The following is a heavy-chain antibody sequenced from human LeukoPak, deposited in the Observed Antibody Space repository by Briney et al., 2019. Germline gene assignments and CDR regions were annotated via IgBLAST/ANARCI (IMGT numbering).Heavy chain of an antibody. J-gene: IGHJ4*02. CDR2: ISGNGVST. D-gene: IGHD6-13*01. Sequence: GGSLRLSCAASGFTFSTYAMSWVRQAPGKGLEWVSTISGNGVSTYYANSVKGRVTISRDNSKNTLWLQMNSLRAEDTALYYCAKPQYDSSWYYFDYWGQGTLVAVSS. V-gene: IGHV3-23*01. CDR1: GFTFSTYA. CDR3: AKPQYDSSWYYFDY.